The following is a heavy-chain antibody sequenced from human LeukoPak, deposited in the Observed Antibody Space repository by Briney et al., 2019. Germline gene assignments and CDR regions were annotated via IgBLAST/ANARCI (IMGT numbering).Heavy chain of an antibody. CDR3: AKNGGSQCYSHLDS. CDR1: GFTFSSYA. V-gene: IGHV3-23*01. J-gene: IGHJ4*02. Sequence: GGSLRLSCAASGFTFSSYAMSWFRQAPGKGLEWVSGTSGSGGSTYYAGSVNGRFTISRDNSKNTLYLQMNSLRVEDTAVYYCAKNGGSQCYSHLDSWGQGTLVTVSS. CDR2: TSGSGGST. D-gene: IGHD2-15*01.